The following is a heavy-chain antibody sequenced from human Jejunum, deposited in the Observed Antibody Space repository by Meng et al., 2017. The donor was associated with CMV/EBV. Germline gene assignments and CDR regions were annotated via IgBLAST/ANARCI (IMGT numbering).Heavy chain of an antibody. D-gene: IGHD2-21*01. V-gene: IGHV1-69*04. CDR1: GGTFSSDT. CDR3: ARDTNIPYGMDV. CDR2: IIPMLAIA. J-gene: IGHJ6*02. Sequence: KAAGGTFSSDTSSWVRQDPGQGLEWMGRIIPMLAIANYAQKFQDRVTITADKSTGTAYMELSSLRSEDTAVYYCARDTNIPYGMDVWGQGTTVTVSS.